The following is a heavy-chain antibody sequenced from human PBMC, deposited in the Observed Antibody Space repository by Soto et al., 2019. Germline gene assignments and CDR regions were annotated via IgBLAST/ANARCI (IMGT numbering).Heavy chain of an antibody. V-gene: IGHV3-23*01. CDR2: ISGSGGST. J-gene: IGHJ4*02. CDR1: GFTFSNYD. CDR3: AKTWYSSGWYFDY. D-gene: IGHD6-19*01. Sequence: QPGGSLRLSCAAFGFTFSNYDMSWVRQAPGKGLEWVSDISGSGGSTFYGDRVKGRFTISRDNSKNTLYLQMNSLRAEDTAVYYCAKTWYSSGWYFDYWGQGTLVTVSS.